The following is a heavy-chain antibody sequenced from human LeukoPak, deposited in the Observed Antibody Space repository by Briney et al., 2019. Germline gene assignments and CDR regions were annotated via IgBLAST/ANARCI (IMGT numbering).Heavy chain of an antibody. CDR1: GGSTSSYY. V-gene: IGHV4-59*08. CDR3: ATWEPTRAFNI. J-gene: IGHJ3*02. Sequence: PSETLSLTCTVSGGSTSSYYWSWIRQPPGKGLEWIGHIYYTGSTNYNPSLKSRVTISVDTSKNQVSLRLTSVTAADTAVYYCATWEPTRAFNIWGQGTMVTVS. CDR2: IYYTGST. D-gene: IGHD1-1*01.